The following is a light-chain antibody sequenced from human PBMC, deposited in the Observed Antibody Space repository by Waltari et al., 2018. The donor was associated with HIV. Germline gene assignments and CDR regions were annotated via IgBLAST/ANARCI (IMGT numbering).Light chain of an antibody. V-gene: IGLV2-14*01. CDR1: SSDVGGYKS. J-gene: IGLJ1*01. Sequence: QSALTQPASVSGSPGQSITISCTATSSDVGGYKSVSWYQQHPGKAPKLMIYEVSNRPSGVSNRFSGSKSGNTASLTISGLQAEDEADYYCSSYTSTYVFGTGTKVTVL. CDR3: SSYTSTYV. CDR2: EVS.